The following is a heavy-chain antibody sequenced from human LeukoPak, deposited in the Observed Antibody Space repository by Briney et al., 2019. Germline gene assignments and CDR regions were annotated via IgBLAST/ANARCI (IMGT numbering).Heavy chain of an antibody. Sequence: GGSLRLSCAASGFTFSGSAMHWVRQASGKGLEWVGRIRSKANSYATAYAASVKGRFTISRDDSKNTAYLQMNSLKTEDTAVYYCAKQTRGCSGGSCYGPAFDYWGQGTLVTVSS. CDR3: AKQTRGCSGGSCYGPAFDY. CDR2: IRSKANSYAT. J-gene: IGHJ4*02. CDR1: GFTFSGSA. D-gene: IGHD2-15*01. V-gene: IGHV3-73*01.